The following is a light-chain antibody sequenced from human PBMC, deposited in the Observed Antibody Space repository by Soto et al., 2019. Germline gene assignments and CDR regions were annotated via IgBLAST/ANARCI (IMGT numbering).Light chain of an antibody. V-gene: IGLV1-47*01. CDR1: SSNVGSNY. J-gene: IGLJ3*02. CDR2: RNN. CDR3: AAWDDSLSGWV. Sequence: QSVLTQPPSASGSPGQRVTISCSGSSSNVGSNYVYWYQQLPGTAPTHLIYRNNQRPSGVPDRCSGSKSGTSASLAISGLRSEDEADYYCAAWDDSLSGWVFGGGTKLTVL.